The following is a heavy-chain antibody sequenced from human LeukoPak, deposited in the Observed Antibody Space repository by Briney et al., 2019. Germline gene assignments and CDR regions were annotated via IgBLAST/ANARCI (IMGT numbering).Heavy chain of an antibody. CDR1: GYTFTSYD. CDR3: ARGLAVADDSYWYFDL. D-gene: IGHD6-19*01. V-gene: IGHV1-8*01. J-gene: IGHJ2*01. Sequence: ASVKVSCKASGYTFTSYDINWVRQATGQGLEWMGWMNPNSGNTGYAQKFQGRVTMTRNTSISTAYMELSSLRSEDTAVYYCARGLAVADDSYWYFDLWGRGTLVTVSS. CDR2: MNPNSGNT.